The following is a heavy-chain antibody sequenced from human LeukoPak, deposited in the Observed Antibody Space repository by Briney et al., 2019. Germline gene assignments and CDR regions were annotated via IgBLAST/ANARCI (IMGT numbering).Heavy chain of an antibody. J-gene: IGHJ4*02. CDR2: IYTSGGT. D-gene: IGHD3-22*01. Sequence: PSETLSLTCTVSGGSISSYYWSWIRQPAGKGLEWIGRIYTSGGTNYNPSLKSRVTMSVDTSKNQFSLRLSSVTAADTAVYYCARDTPGYYGSSGYYYYFDSWGQGTLVTVSS. V-gene: IGHV4-4*07. CDR1: GGSISSYY. CDR3: ARDTPGYYGSSGYYYYFDS.